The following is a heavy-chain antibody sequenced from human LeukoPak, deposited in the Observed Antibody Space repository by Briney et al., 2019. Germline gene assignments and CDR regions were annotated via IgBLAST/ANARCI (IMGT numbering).Heavy chain of an antibody. V-gene: IGHV4-30-4*01. D-gene: IGHD6-13*01. CDR2: IYYSGST. CDR1: GGSISSGDYY. Sequence: SETLSLTCTVSGGSISSGDYYWSWIRQPPGKGLEWIGYIYYSGSTYYNPSLKSRVTISVDTSKNQFSLKLSSVTAADTAVYYCARGRQQARRYYYYYMDVWGKGTTVTVSS. CDR3: ARGRQQARRYYYYYMDV. J-gene: IGHJ6*03.